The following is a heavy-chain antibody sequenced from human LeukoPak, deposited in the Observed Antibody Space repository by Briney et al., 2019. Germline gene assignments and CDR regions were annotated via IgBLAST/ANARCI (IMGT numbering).Heavy chain of an antibody. Sequence: PSETLSLTCAVYGGSFSGYYWSWIRQPPGKGLEWIGEINHSGSTNYNPSLKSRVTISVDTSKNQFSLKLSSVTAADTAVYYCARRRYYGSGSYNYYMDVWGKGTTVTISS. CDR1: GGSFSGYY. CDR2: INHSGST. V-gene: IGHV4-34*01. D-gene: IGHD3-10*01. CDR3: ARRRYYGSGSYNYYMDV. J-gene: IGHJ6*03.